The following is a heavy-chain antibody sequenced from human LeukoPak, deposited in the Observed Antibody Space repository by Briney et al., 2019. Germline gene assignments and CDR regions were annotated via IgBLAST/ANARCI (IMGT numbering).Heavy chain of an antibody. CDR2: ISAYNGNT. D-gene: IGHD5-18*01. CDR3: ARVLRGYSYGVVYNWFDP. CDR1: GYTFTSYG. V-gene: IGHV1-18*01. Sequence: ASVKVSCKASGYTFTSYGISWVRQAPGQGLEWMGWISAYNGNTNYAQKLQGRVTMTTDTSTSTAYMELRSLRSDDTAVYYCARVLRGYSYGVVYNWFDPWGQGTPVTVSS. J-gene: IGHJ5*02.